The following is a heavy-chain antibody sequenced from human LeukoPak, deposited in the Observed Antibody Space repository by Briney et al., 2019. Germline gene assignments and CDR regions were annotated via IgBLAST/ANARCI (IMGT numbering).Heavy chain of an antibody. J-gene: IGHJ4*02. CDR1: GYTFTSYD. V-gene: IGHV1-8*01. Sequence: ASVKVSCKASGYTFTSYDMNWVRQATGQGLEWMGWMNPNGGNTGYAQKFQGRVTMTRNTSISTAYMELSSLRSEDTAVYYCAANLIAAAAGYWGQGTLVTVSS. CDR3: AANLIAAAAGY. D-gene: IGHD6-13*01. CDR2: MNPNGGNT.